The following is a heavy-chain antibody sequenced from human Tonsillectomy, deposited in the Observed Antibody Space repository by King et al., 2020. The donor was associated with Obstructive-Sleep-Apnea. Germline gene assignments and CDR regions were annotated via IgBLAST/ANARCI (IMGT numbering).Heavy chain of an antibody. D-gene: IGHD5-12*01. V-gene: IGHV1-3*01. Sequence: VQLVQSGAEVKKPGASVKVSCKASGYTFTTYTMHWVRQAPGQRLEWMGCINAGNGNTKYSQNFQGRVTITRDTSAGIVYMELSSLRSEDTSVYYCARGGYDWEYWGQGTLVTVSS. CDR1: GYTFTTYT. J-gene: IGHJ4*02. CDR2: INAGNGNT. CDR3: ARGGYDWEY.